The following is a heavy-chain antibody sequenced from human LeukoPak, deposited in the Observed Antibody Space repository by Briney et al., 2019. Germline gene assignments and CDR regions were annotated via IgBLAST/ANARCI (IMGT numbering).Heavy chain of an antibody. V-gene: IGHV4-59*01. J-gene: IGHJ4*02. D-gene: IGHD6-19*01. CDR1: GASISSYY. Sequence: SETLSLTCNVSGASISSYYWSWIRQPPGKGLEWIGYIYYSGSTNYNPSLKSRVTISVDTSKNQFSLKLSSVTAADTAVYYCARGGRVGSGWYYFDYWGQGTLVTVSS. CDR2: IYYSGST. CDR3: ARGGRVGSGWYYFDY.